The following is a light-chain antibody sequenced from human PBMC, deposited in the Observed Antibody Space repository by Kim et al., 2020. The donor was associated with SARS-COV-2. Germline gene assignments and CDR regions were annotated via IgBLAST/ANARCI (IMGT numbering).Light chain of an antibody. CDR3: KQYETYWT. CDR2: QAS. CDR1: QSVDGW. J-gene: IGKJ1*01. V-gene: IGKV1-5*03. Sequence: QMTQSPSTLSAFVGDRVTITCRASQSVDGWLAWYQQKPGKAPRLLIYQASKLASGVPSRFSGSGSGTDFTLTVSNLQPDDSAIYYCKQYETYWTFGPGTKVDIK.